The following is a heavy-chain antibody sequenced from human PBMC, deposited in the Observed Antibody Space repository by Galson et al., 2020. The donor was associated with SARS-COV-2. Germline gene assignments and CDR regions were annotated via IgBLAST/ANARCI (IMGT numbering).Heavy chain of an antibody. D-gene: IGHD3-10*01. CDR2: IHYRGSPY. CDR1: GGSMSSSNHY. Sequence: ASETLSLTCTVSGGSMSSSNHYWGWLRQPPGRGLAWIGSIHYRGSPYYYNPSLRSRVTISADMSNNQFSLKLTSVTAADTAIYYCARRVNLGSSWTFDYWGHGTLVTVSS. J-gene: IGHJ4*01. CDR3: ARRVNLGSSWTFDY. V-gene: IGHV4-39*01.